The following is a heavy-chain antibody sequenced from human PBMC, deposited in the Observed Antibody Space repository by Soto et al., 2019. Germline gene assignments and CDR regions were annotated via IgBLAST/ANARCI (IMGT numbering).Heavy chain of an antibody. D-gene: IGHD2-15*01. CDR2: IYYSGST. V-gene: IGHV4-39*01. Sequence: PSETLSLTCTVSGGSISSSSYYWGWIRQPPGKGLEWIGSIYYSGSTYYNPSLKSRVTISVDTSKNQFSLKLSSVTAADTAVYYCAGREDIVVVVAATGTGTTHEGWGQGTLVTVSS. J-gene: IGHJ4*02. CDR1: GGSISSSSYY. CDR3: AGREDIVVVVAATGTGTTHEG.